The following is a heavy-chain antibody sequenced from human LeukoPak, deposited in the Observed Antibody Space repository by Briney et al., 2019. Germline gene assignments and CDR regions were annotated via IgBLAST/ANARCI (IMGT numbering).Heavy chain of an antibody. CDR3: AREGNDYYYDQ. V-gene: IGHV3-21*01. CDR1: GFIFKTYT. CDR2: ITGDCKYI. J-gene: IGHJ4*02. Sequence: PGGALRLSCAASGFIFKTYTMTWVRQAPGEGLEWVSSITGDCKYITYADSVKGRFTISRDNAKNSLYLQVASLRGDDTATYYCAREGNDYYYDQWGQGTPVTVSP. D-gene: IGHD3-16*01.